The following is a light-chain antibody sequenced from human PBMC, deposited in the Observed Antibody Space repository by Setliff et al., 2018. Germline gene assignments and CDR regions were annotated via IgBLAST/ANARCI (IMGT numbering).Light chain of an antibody. J-gene: IGLJ1*01. CDR3: CSYTGTSTPDV. CDR1: GSDVGAYKF. CDR2: DVS. V-gene: IGLV2-14*01. Sequence: QSALTQPASVSGSPGQSIAVSRTGSGSDVGAYKFVSWYQQRPGKAPRLMIYDVSTRPSGVSDRFSGSKSGNTASLTISGLQAEDEADYYCCSYTGTSTPDVFGTGTKVTVL.